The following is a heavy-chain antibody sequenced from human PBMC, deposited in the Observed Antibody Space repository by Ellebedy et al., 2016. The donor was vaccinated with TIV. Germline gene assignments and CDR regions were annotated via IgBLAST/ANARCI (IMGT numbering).Heavy chain of an antibody. CDR2: IYHSGST. CDR1: GGSISSGGYS. V-gene: IGHV4-30-2*01. Sequence: SETLSLXCAVSGGSISSGGYSWSWIRQPPGKGLEWIGYIYHSGSTNYNPSLKSRVTISVDTSKNQFSLKLSSVTAADTAVYYCARGSSAGIAAAGTGAYWGQGTLVTVSS. J-gene: IGHJ4*02. D-gene: IGHD6-13*01. CDR3: ARGSSAGIAAAGTGAY.